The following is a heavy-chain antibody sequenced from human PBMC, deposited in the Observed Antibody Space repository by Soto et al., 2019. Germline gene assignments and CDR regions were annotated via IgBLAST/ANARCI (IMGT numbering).Heavy chain of an antibody. CDR1: GFTFSSYG. D-gene: IGHD3-9*01. CDR3: ARDFDYSEYGMDV. V-gene: IGHV3-33*01. J-gene: IGHJ6*02. Sequence: QVQLVESGGGVVQPGRSLRLSCAASGFTFSSYGMHWVRQAPGKGLEWVAVIWCDGNKIYYADSVKGRFTISRDNSKNTLYLQMNRLRVEDRAVYYCARDFDYSEYGMDVSGPGTRVTVSS. CDR2: IWCDGNKI.